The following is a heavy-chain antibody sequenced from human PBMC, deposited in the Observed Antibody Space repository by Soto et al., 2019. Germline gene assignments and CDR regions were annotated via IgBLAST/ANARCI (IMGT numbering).Heavy chain of an antibody. D-gene: IGHD6-13*01. CDR3: VRVGGVPSSSPGVAY. CDR2: LSSGGTT. Sequence: SETLSLTCAVYGGSFSGYFFSWIRQPPGKGLEWIGSLSSGGTTNSNPSLKSRVTISLDMSKNQFSLTLTSVTAIDTAVYYCVRVGGVPSSSPGVAYWGQGILVTVSS. CDR1: GGSFSGYF. V-gene: IGHV4-34*01. J-gene: IGHJ4*02.